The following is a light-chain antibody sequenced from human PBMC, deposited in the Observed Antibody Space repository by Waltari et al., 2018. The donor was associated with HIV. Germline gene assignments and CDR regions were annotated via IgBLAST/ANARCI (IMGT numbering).Light chain of an antibody. J-gene: IGLJ2*01. CDR3: QSYDNSLGVV. CDR2: GST. Sequence: QSVLTQPPSVSGAPGQGVTISCTGGSSNIGEPYDVHWYQQFPGTAPKLLIYGSTNRPSGVPDRFSGSKSGTSASLAITGLQAEDEADYYCQSYDNSLGVVFGGGTKLTVL. CDR1: SSNIGEPYD. V-gene: IGLV1-40*01.